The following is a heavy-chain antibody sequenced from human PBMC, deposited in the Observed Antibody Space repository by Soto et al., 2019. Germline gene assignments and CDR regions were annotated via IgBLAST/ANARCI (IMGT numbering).Heavy chain of an antibody. V-gene: IGHV4-59*12. CDR2: MHYSGSP. CDR1: GGSISAYY. CDR3: ARCASTSCYVPWFDP. D-gene: IGHD2-2*01. Sequence: TSETLSLTCTVSGGSISAYYWSWIRQPPGKGLEWIGSMHYSGSPHYNPSLKSRVTISLDTSKNQFALRVSSVTAADTAVYYCARCASTSCYVPWFDPWGQGTLVTVSS. J-gene: IGHJ5*02.